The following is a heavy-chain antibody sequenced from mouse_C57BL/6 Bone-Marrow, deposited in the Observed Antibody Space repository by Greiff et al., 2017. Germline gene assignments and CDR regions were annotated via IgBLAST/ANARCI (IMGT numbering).Heavy chain of an antibody. CDR3: ARLPYYYGSSYGWFAY. J-gene: IGHJ3*01. V-gene: IGHV5-6*01. CDR1: GFTFSSYG. Sequence: EVKVVESGGDLVKPGGSLKLSCAASGFTFSSYGMSWVRQTPDTRLELVATISSGGSYTYYPDSVKGRFTISRDNAKNTLYLQMSSLKSEDTAMYYCARLPYYYGSSYGWFAYWGQGTLVTVSA. CDR2: ISSGGSYT. D-gene: IGHD1-1*01.